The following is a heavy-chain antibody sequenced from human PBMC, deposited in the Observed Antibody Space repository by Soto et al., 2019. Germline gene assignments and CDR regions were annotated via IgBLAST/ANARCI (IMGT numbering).Heavy chain of an antibody. CDR3: ARQRFSSYDALDF. CDR2: IYYSGST. J-gene: IGHJ3*01. Sequence: SETLSLTCTVSGGSISSSSYYWGWIRQPPGKGLGWIGSIYYSGSTYHNPSLKSRVTISVDTSKNQFSLRLSSVTAADTALYYCARQRFSSYDALDFWGQGTMVTVSS. CDR1: GGSISSSSYY. D-gene: IGHD3-16*01. V-gene: IGHV4-39*01.